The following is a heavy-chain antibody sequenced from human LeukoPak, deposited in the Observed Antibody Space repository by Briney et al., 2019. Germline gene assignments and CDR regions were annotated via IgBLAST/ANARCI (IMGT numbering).Heavy chain of an antibody. CDR3: ARVLSGTIFGVVTDHIIDY. D-gene: IGHD3-3*01. J-gene: IGHJ4*02. CDR2: IYHSGST. V-gene: IGHV4-30-2*01. Sequence: SETLSLTCTVSGGSISSGGYYWSWIRQPPGKGLEWIGYIYHSGSTYYNPSLKSRVTISVDRSKNQFSLKLSSVTAADTAVYYCARVLSGTIFGVVTDHIIDYWGQGTLVTVSS. CDR1: GGSISSGGYY.